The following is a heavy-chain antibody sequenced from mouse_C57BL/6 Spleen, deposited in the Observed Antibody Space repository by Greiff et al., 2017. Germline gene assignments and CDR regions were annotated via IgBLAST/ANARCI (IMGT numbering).Heavy chain of an antibody. CDR2: IDPETGGT. Sequence: QVQLQQSGAELVRPGASVTLSCKASGYTFTDYEMHWVKQTPVHGLEWIGAIDPETGGTAYNQKFKGKAILTADKSSSTAYMELRSLTSEDSAVYYCTRKEAGYDGYFDYWGQGTTLTVSS. D-gene: IGHD2-3*01. J-gene: IGHJ2*01. CDR3: TRKEAGYDGYFDY. CDR1: GYTFTDYE. V-gene: IGHV1-15*01.